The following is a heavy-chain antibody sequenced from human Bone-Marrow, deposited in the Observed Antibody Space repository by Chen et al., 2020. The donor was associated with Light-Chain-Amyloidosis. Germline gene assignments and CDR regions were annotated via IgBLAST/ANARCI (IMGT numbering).Heavy chain of an antibody. CDR1: GFTFSSYD. CDR3: AKVPPTVTTVIYYYMDV. V-gene: IGHV3-23*01. CDR2: ISGSGGST. Sequence: EVQLLESGGGLVQPGGSLRLSCAASGFTFSSYDMSWVRQAPGKGLEWVSAISGSGGSTYYADSVKGRFTISRDNSKNTLYLQMNSLRAEDTAVYYCAKVPPTVTTVIYYYMDVWGKGTTVTVSS. J-gene: IGHJ6*03. D-gene: IGHD4-17*01.